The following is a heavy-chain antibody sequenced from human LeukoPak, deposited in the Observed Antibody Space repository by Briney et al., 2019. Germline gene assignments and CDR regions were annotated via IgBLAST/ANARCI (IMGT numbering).Heavy chain of an antibody. CDR2: ISYNGNIK. V-gene: IGHV3-30-3*01. Sequence: PGWSLRLSCAASGFTFNTYPMHWVRQAPGKGLEWVSVISYNGNIKSYADSVRGRFTVSRDNSLNTLYLEMNSLRPEDTAVYYCAKGSDYYDSSGYYLYYFDYWGQGTLVTVSS. CDR1: GFTFNTYP. J-gene: IGHJ4*02. D-gene: IGHD3-22*01. CDR3: AKGSDYYDSSGYYLYYFDY.